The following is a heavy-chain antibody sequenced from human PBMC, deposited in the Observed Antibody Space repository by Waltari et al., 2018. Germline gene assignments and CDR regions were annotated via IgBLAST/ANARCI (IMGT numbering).Heavy chain of an antibody. J-gene: IGHJ4*02. CDR3: ARTGNGHSSGWYSGDY. D-gene: IGHD6-19*01. V-gene: IGHV3-33*01. CDR1: GFTFSSYG. Sequence: QVQLVESGGGVVQPGRSLRLSCAASGFTFSSYGMPWVRQAPDKGREGVAIRWEDGSKKYYADSVKGRFTISKDNSNNTLYLQMNSLRAEDTAVYYCARTGNGHSSGWYSGDYWGQGTLVTVSS. CDR2: RWEDGSKK.